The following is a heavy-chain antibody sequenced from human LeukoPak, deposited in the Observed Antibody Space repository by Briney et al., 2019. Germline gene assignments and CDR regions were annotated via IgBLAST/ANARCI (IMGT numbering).Heavy chain of an antibody. Sequence: GGSLRLSCAASGFTFSSYEMNWVRQAPGKGLEWVSSIGSTPGHIYYADSVRGRFTISRDNAKNSLYLQMNSLRAEDTAVYYCGRQAAPDYWGQGILVTVSS. CDR3: GRQAAPDY. V-gene: IGHV3-21*01. J-gene: IGHJ4*02. D-gene: IGHD2-15*01. CDR2: IGSTPGHI. CDR1: GFTFSSYE.